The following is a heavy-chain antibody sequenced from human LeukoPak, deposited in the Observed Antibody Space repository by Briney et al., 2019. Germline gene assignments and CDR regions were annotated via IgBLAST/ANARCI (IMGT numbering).Heavy chain of an antibody. CDR3: ARDRGYSSGPTKWFDP. CDR2: IYYSGST. D-gene: IGHD6-19*01. V-gene: IGHV4-59*01. Sequence: SETLSLTCTVSGGSISSYYWSWIRQPPGKGLEWIGYIYYSGSTNYNPSLKSRVTISVDTSKNQFSLKLSSVTAADTAVYYCARDRGYSSGPTKWFDPWGQGTLVTVSS. J-gene: IGHJ5*02. CDR1: GGSISSYY.